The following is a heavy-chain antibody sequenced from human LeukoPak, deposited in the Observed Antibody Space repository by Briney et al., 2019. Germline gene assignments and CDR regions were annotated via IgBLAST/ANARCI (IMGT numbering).Heavy chain of an antibody. Sequence: PGGSLRLSCAASGFTFSSYDMHWVRQATGRGLEWVSSVAGAGGTYYADSVKGRFTISRENGKNSLYLQMNSLRAGDTAVYYCARGGIRGVTWNWLDPWGQGTLVTVSS. D-gene: IGHD3-10*01. CDR1: GFTFSSYD. CDR3: ARGGIRGVTWNWLDP. J-gene: IGHJ5*02. V-gene: IGHV3-13*01. CDR2: VAGAGGT.